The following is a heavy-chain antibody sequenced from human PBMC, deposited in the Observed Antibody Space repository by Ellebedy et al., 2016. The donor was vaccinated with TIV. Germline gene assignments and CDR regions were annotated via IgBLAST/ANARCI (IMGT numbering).Heavy chain of an antibody. J-gene: IGHJ4*02. Sequence: GESLKISXAASGFTFSSYAMSWVRQAPGKGLEWVSAISGSGGSTYYADSVKGRFTISRDNSKNTLYLQMNSLRAEDTAVYYCAKRPLLWFGTVDYWGQGTLVTVSS. CDR3: AKRPLLWFGTVDY. CDR1: GFTFSSYA. D-gene: IGHD3-10*01. V-gene: IGHV3-23*01. CDR2: ISGSGGST.